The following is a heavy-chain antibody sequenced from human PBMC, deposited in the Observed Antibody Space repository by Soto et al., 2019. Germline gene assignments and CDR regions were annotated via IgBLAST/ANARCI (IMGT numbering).Heavy chain of an antibody. CDR3: AKDFRDIVVVPAAISTFDP. CDR1: GFTFSSYA. CDR2: ISGSGGST. J-gene: IGHJ5*02. D-gene: IGHD2-2*01. V-gene: IGHV3-23*01. Sequence: GGSLRLSCAASGFTFSSYAMSWVRQAPGKGLEWVSAISGSGGSTYYADSVKGRFTISRDNSKNTLYLQMTSLRAEDTAVYYCAKDFRDIVVVPAAISTFDPWGQGTLVTVSS.